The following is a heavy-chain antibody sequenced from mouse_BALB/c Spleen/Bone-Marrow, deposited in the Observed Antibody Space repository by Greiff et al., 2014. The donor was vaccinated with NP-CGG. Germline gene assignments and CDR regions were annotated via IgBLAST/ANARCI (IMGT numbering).Heavy chain of an antibody. CDR1: GFTFSSFG. V-gene: IGHV5-17*02. Sequence: EVMLVESGGGLVQPGGSRKLSCAASGFTFSSFGMHWVRQAPERGLEWVAYISSGSSTIFYADTVKGRFTISRGNPKNTLFLQMTSLRSEDTAMYYCARGGNWEDFDYWGQGTTLTVSS. CDR3: ARGGNWEDFDY. CDR2: ISSGSSTI. D-gene: IGHD4-1*01. J-gene: IGHJ2*01.